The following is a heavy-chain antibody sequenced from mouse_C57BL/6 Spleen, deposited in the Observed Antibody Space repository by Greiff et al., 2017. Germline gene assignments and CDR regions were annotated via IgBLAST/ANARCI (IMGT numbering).Heavy chain of an antibody. V-gene: IGHV1-4*01. D-gene: IGHD1-1*01. CDR2: INPSSGYT. CDR3: ARWDYFGSSYAMDY. Sequence: VQLQESGAELARPGASVKMSCKASGYTFTSYTMHWVKQRPGQGLEWIGYINPSSGYTKYNQKFQDKATLTADKSSSTAYMQLSSLTSEDSAVYYCARWDYFGSSYAMDYWGQGTSVTVSS. CDR1: GYTFTSYT. J-gene: IGHJ4*01.